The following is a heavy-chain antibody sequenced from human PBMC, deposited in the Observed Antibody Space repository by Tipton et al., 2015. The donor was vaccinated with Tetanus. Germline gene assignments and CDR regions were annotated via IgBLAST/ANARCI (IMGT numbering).Heavy chain of an antibody. Sequence: LSLTCAASGFTFSGSAMHWVRQASGKGLEWVGRIRTKTNTYATEYAASVKGRFTTSRDNSKNTLYLQMNSLRAEDTAVYYCARSNSEEDYYYYGMDVWGQGTTVTVSS. J-gene: IGHJ6*02. D-gene: IGHD4-11*01. CDR1: GFTFSGSA. CDR2: IRTKTNTYAT. V-gene: IGHV3-73*01. CDR3: ARSNSEEDYYYYGMDV.